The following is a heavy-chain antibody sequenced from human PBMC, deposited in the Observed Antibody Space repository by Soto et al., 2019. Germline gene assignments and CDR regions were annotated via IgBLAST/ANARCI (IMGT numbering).Heavy chain of an antibody. CDR3: ARHMGTYSSSWYLDY. D-gene: IGHD6-13*01. CDR2: IYYSGST. J-gene: IGHJ4*02. CDR1: GGSISSYY. Sequence: QVQLQESGPGLVKPSETLSLTCTVSGGSISSYYWSWIRQPPGKGLEWIGYIYYSGSTNYNPSLKSRVTISVDTSKNQFSLKRSSVTAADTAVYYCARHMGTYSSSWYLDYWGQGTLVTVSS. V-gene: IGHV4-59*08.